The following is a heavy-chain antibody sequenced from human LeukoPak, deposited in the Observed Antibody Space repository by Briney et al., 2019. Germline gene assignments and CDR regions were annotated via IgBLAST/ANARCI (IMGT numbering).Heavy chain of an antibody. CDR2: ISGSGGST. D-gene: IGHD2-2*01. CDR3: AKGHRPAPSYYYYYMDV. CDR1: GFTFSSYA. V-gene: IGHV3-23*01. J-gene: IGHJ6*03. Sequence: GGSLRLSCAASGFTFSSYAMSWVRQAPGKGLEWVSAISGSGGSTYYADSVKGRFTISRDNSKNTLYLQMNSLRAEDTAVYYCAKGHRPAPSYYYYYMDVWGKGTTVTVSS.